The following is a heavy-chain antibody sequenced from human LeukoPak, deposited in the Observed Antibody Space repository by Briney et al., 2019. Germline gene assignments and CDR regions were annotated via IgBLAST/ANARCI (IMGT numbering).Heavy chain of an antibody. Sequence: SETLSPTCTVSGGSISSYYWSWIRQPPGKGLEWIGYIYYSGSTNYNPSLKSRVTISVDTSKNQFSLKLSSVTAADTAVYYCASGSRLMDVWGQGTTVTVSS. V-gene: IGHV4-59*01. CDR1: GGSISSYY. D-gene: IGHD1-1*01. CDR2: IYYSGST. CDR3: ASGSRLMDV. J-gene: IGHJ6*02.